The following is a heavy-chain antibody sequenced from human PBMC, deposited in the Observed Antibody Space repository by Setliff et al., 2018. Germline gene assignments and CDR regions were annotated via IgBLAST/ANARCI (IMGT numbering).Heavy chain of an antibody. J-gene: IGHJ6*02. Sequence: PGGSLRLSCAASGFTFSSYAMSWVRQAPGKGLEWVSAISGSGGSTYYADSVKGRFTISRGNSKNTLYLQMNSLRAEDTAVYYCAGLTASREVYYYYGMDVWGQGTTVTVSS. CDR1: GFTFSSYA. CDR3: AGLTASREVYYYYGMDV. V-gene: IGHV3-23*01. D-gene: IGHD1-26*01. CDR2: ISGSGGST.